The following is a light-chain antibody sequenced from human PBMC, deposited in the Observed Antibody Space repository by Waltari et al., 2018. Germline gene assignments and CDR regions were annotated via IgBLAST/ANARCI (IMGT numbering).Light chain of an antibody. Sequence: QSVLTQPPSASGTPGQRVTISCSGSRSNIEINYVYWYQQLPGAAPKLLISKTDQRPSGVPDRFSASKSGTSASLVSSGLRSEDEADYYCAAWDDTLSAVMFGGGTKMTVL. CDR3: AAWDDTLSAVM. J-gene: IGLJ3*02. CDR1: RSNIEINY. V-gene: IGLV1-47*01. CDR2: KTD.